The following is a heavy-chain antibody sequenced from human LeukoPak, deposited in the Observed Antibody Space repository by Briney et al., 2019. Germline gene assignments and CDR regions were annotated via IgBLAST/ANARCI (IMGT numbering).Heavy chain of an antibody. V-gene: IGHV4-61*05. Sequence: SETLSLTCTVSGGSISSSSYYWGWIRQPPGKGLEWIGYIYYSGSTNYNPSLKSRVTISVDTSKNQFSLKLSSVTAADTAVYYCARVEVTGFDYYYYYMDVWGKGTTVTISS. CDR2: IYYSGST. D-gene: IGHD2-21*02. J-gene: IGHJ6*03. CDR1: GGSISSSSYY. CDR3: ARVEVTGFDYYYYYMDV.